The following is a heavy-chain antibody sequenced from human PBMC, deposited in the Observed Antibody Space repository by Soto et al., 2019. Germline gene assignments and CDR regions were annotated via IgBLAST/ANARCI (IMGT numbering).Heavy chain of an antibody. Sequence: ASVKVSCKASGYTFTSYDINWVRQATGQRLEWMGWMNPNSGNTGYAQKFQGRVTMTRNTSISTAYMELNSLRAEDTAVYYCAKADSYDYGDYDYYYYYMDVWGKGTTVTVSS. CDR1: GYTFTSYD. J-gene: IGHJ6*03. CDR2: MNPNSGNT. D-gene: IGHD4-17*01. CDR3: AKADSYDYGDYDYYYYYMDV. V-gene: IGHV1-8*01.